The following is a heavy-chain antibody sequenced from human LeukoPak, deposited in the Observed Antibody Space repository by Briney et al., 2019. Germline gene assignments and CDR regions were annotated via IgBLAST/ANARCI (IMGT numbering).Heavy chain of an antibody. J-gene: IGHJ4*02. Sequence: GASVKVSCKASGYTFTSYDINWVRQATGQGLEWMGWMNPNSGNTGYAQKFQGRVTMTRNTSISTAYTELSSLRSEDTAVYYCARGVQLVVVVAEFDYWGQGTLVTVSS. CDR1: GYTFTSYD. CDR2: MNPNSGNT. CDR3: ARGVQLVVVVAEFDY. V-gene: IGHV1-8*01. D-gene: IGHD2-15*01.